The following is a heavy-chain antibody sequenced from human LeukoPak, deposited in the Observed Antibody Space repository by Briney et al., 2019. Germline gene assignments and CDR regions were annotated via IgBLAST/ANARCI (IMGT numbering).Heavy chain of an antibody. CDR2: ITASSSYT. J-gene: IGHJ6*02. Sequence: GGSLRLSCAASGFTFSSYSMNWVRQAPGKGLEWVSSITASSSYTYYAASLKGRFTISRDNAKNSLYLQMNSLRAEDTAVYYCARDWGYCSGGTCYYYGMDVWGQGTTVTVSS. CDR1: GFTFSSYS. D-gene: IGHD2-15*01. V-gene: IGHV3-21*01. CDR3: ARDWGYCSGGTCYYYGMDV.